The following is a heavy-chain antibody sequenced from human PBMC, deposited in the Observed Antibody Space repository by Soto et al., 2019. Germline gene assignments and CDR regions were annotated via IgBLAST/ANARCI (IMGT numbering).Heavy chain of an antibody. CDR2: IIPIFGTA. V-gene: IGHV1-69*06. CDR3: ARDEAIGDCGGDCYDYYYGMDV. J-gene: IGHJ6*02. Sequence: QVQLVQSGAEVKKPGSSVKVSCKASGGTFSSYAISWVRQAPGQGLEWMGGIIPIFGTANYAQKFQGRVTITADKSTSTAYMELSRLRSEDTAVYYCARDEAIGDCGGDCYDYYYGMDVWGQGTTVTVSS. CDR1: GGTFSSYA. D-gene: IGHD2-21*02.